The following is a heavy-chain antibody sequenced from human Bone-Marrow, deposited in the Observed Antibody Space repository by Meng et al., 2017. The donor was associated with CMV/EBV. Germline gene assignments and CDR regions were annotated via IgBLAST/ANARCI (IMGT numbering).Heavy chain of an antibody. Sequence: GESLKISCAASGFTFSSYGMHWIRQAPGKGLEWVAFIRYDGSNKYYADSVKGRFTISRDNSKNTLYLQMNSLRAEDTAVYYCALREYQLLQRPLDYWGQGTLVTGSS. CDR3: ALREYQLLQRPLDY. CDR2: IRYDGSNK. J-gene: IGHJ4*02. V-gene: IGHV3-30*02. CDR1: GFTFSSYG. D-gene: IGHD2-2*01.